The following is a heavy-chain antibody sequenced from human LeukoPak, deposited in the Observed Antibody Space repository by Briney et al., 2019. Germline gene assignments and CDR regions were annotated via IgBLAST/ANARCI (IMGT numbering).Heavy chain of an antibody. Sequence: ASVKVSCKTSGYIFKDFYIHWVRQAPGHGLEWMGWINPNSGDTNSAQRFQGRVTMTRDTSTGTAYMDLSSLTSDDTAVYFCAKDSSGGYNSHWGQGTLVTVS. CDR1: GYIFKDFY. CDR3: AKDSSGGYNSH. CDR2: INPNSGDT. V-gene: IGHV1-2*02. D-gene: IGHD5-24*01. J-gene: IGHJ4*02.